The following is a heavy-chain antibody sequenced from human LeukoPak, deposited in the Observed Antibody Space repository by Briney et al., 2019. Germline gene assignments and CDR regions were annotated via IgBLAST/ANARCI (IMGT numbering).Heavy chain of an antibody. CDR2: IIPIFGTA. V-gene: IGHV1-69*05. CDR3: ARLGVRGVITIYDY. CDR1: GGTFISYA. Sequence: SVKVSCKASGGTFISYAISWVRQAPGQGLEWRGGIIPIFGTANYAQKFQGRVTMTRNTSIGTAYMELSSLRSEDTAVYYCARLGVRGVITIYDYWGQGTLVTVSS. D-gene: IGHD3-10*01. J-gene: IGHJ4*02.